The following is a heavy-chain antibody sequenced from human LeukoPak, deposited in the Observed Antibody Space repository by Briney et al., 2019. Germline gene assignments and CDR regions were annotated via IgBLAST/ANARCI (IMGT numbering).Heavy chain of an antibody. CDR3: ARDLYSSSWPDY. D-gene: IGHD6-13*01. CDR1: GFTFDDYA. J-gene: IGHJ4*02. Sequence: PGRSLRLSCAASGFTFDDYAMHWVRQAPGKGLVWVSRINTDGSSTSYADSVKGRFTISRDNAKNTLYLQMNSLRAEDTAVYYCARDLYSSSWPDYWGQGTLVTVSS. V-gene: IGHV3-74*01. CDR2: INTDGSST.